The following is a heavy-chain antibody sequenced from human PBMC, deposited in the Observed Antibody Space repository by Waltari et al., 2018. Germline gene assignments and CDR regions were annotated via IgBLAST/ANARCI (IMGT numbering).Heavy chain of an antibody. J-gene: IGHJ3*02. D-gene: IGHD1-26*01. CDR2: IYSGGST. CDR3: AKDWELPWDAFDI. CDR1: GFTFSSYA. V-gene: IGHV3-23*03. Sequence: EVQLLESGGGLVQPGGSLRLSCAASGFTFSSYAMSWVRQAPGKGLEWVSVIYSGGSTYYADSVKGRFTISRDNSKHTLYLQMNSLRAEDTAVYYCAKDWELPWDAFDIWGQGTMVTDSS.